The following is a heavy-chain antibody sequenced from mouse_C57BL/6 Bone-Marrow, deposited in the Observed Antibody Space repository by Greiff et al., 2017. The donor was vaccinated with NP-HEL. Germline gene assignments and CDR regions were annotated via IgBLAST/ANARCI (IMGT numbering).Heavy chain of an antibody. J-gene: IGHJ4*01. D-gene: IGHD2-4*01. CDR2: ISSGGSYT. V-gene: IGHV5-6*02. CDR3: ARGGDYDVGAMDY. CDR1: GFTFSSYG. Sequence: DVKLQESGGDLVKPGGSLKLSCAASGFTFSSYGMSWVRQTPDKRLEWVATISSGGSYTYYPDSVKGRFTISRDNAKNTLYLQMSSLKSEDTAMYYCARGGDYDVGAMDYWGQGTSVTVSS.